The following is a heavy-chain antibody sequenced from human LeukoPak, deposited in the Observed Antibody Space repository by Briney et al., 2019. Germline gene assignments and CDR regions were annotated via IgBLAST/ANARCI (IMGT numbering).Heavy chain of an antibody. V-gene: IGHV3-20*04. Sequence: GGSLRLSCAASGFTFDAYAMSWVRQAPGKGLEWVSGINWNGDSTAYADSVKGRFTVSRDNAKNSLYLQMNSLGAEDTALYSCARRFCSTGSCYYYMDVWGKGTTVTVSS. CDR3: ARRFCSTGSCYYYMDV. CDR2: INWNGDST. D-gene: IGHD2-15*01. CDR1: GFTFDAYA. J-gene: IGHJ6*03.